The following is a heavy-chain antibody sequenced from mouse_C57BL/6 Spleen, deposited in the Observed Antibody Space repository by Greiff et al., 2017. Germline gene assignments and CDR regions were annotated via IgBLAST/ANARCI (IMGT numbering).Heavy chain of an antibody. J-gene: IGHJ4*01. Sequence: QVQLQQPGAELVKPGASVKMSCKASGYTFTSYWITWVKQRPGQGLEWIGDIYPGSGSTKYNEKLKGKATLTVDTSSSTAYMELHSLTSEDSAVXFCARDHYYGSSYPYYFDYWGQGTSVTVSS. CDR3: ARDHYYGSSYPYYFDY. V-gene: IGHV1-55*01. D-gene: IGHD1-1*01. CDR2: IYPGSGST. CDR1: GYTFTSYW.